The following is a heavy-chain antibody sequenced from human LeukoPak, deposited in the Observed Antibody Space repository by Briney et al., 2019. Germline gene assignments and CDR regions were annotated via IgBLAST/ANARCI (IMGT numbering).Heavy chain of an antibody. CDR1: GYTFTGYH. Sequence: ASVKVSCKASGYTFTGYHMHWVRQAPGQGLEWMGWINPNTGDTNYAQKFQGRVIMTRDTSISTAYIELSRLRSDDTAVYYCARDLDGSSGCDYWGQGTLVTVSS. J-gene: IGHJ4*02. V-gene: IGHV1-2*02. CDR3: ARDLDGSSGCDY. CDR2: INPNTGDT. D-gene: IGHD6-13*01.